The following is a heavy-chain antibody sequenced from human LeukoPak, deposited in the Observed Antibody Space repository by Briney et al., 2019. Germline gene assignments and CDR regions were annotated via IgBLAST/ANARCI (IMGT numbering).Heavy chain of an antibody. CDR2: INPSGGST. Sequence: GASVKVSCKASGYTFTSYYMHWVRQAPGQGLEWMGIINPSGGSTSYAQKFQGRVTMTRDMSTSTVYVELSSLRSEDTAVYYCVGELPTGGPFDYWGQGTLVTVSS. CDR1: GYTFTSYY. J-gene: IGHJ4*02. D-gene: IGHD3-10*01. CDR3: VGELPTGGPFDY. V-gene: IGHV1-46*01.